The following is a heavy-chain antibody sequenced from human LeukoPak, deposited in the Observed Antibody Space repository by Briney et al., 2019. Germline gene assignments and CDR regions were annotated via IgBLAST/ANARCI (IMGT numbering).Heavy chain of an antibody. V-gene: IGHV4-59*08. CDR2: IYYSGSP. J-gene: IGHJ4*02. CDR3: ARLASSGWSHCDY. Sequence: SETLSLTCTVSGGSISGYYWSWIRQPPGKGPEWIGYIYYSGSPNYNPSLKSRVTISVDTSKNQFSLKMNSVTAADTAVYYCARLASSGWSHCDYWGQGTLVTVSS. D-gene: IGHD6-19*01. CDR1: GGSISGYY.